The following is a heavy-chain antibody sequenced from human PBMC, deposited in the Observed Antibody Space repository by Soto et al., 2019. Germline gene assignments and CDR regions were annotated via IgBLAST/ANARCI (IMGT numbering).Heavy chain of an antibody. CDR3: ACIFSGGYSYGFYYYGMDV. V-gene: IGHV6-1*01. Sequence: SQTLSLTCAISGDSVSSNSAAWNWIRQSPSRGLEWLGRTYYRSKWYNDYAVSVKSRVIISVDTSKNQFSLKLSSVTAADTAVYYCACIFSGGYSYGFYYYGMDVWGQGTTVTVSS. J-gene: IGHJ6*02. CDR1: GDSVSSNSAA. CDR2: TYYRSKWYN. D-gene: IGHD5-18*01.